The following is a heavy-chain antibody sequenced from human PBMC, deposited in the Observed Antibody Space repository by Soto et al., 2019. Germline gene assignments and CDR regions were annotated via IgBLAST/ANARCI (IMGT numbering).Heavy chain of an antibody. J-gene: IGHJ4*02. CDR2: IYWDDDK. V-gene: IGHV2-5*02. D-gene: IGHD3-10*01. Sequence: QITLKESGPTLVKPTQTLTLTCTFSGFSLSTREVGVGWIRQPPGKALEWLALIYWDDDKRYSPSLKSRLTIXXDXSXXQVVLTMTNMDPADTGTYYCAHRGYYYGSGSYYTHWGQGTLVTVSS. CDR1: GFSLSTREVG. CDR3: AHRGYYYGSGSYYTH.